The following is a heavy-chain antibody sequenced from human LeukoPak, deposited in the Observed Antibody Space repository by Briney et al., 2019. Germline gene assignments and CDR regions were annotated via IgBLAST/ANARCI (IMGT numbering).Heavy chain of an antibody. CDR3: ARKTPGTSVDV. J-gene: IGHJ6*02. CDR1: GDSIGNSAYY. D-gene: IGHD3-10*01. Sequence: SETLSLTCTVSGDSIGNSAYYWVWIRQPPGKGLEWIGTITNTGNTYSNPSPKSRVTISIDTSKTQISLKLTSVTAADTAVFYCARKTPGTSVDVWGQGTPVTVSS. CDR2: ITNTGNT. V-gene: IGHV4-39*01.